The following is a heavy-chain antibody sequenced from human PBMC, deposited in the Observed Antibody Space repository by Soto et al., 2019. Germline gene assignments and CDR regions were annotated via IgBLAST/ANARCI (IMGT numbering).Heavy chain of an antibody. CDR2: IIPILGIA. CDR3: ARWGYSGYDTIDY. D-gene: IGHD5-12*01. J-gene: IGHJ4*02. V-gene: IGHV1-69*02. CDR1: GGTFSSYT. Sequence: QVQLVQSGAEVKKPGSSVKVSCKASGGTFSSYTISWVRQAPGQGLEWMGRIIPILGIANYAQKFQGRVTITADKYPSTACMELSSLRSEDTAVYYCARWGYSGYDTIDYWGQGTLVTVSS.